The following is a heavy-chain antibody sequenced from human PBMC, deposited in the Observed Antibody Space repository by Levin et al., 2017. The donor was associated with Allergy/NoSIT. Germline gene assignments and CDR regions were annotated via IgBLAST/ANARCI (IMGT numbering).Heavy chain of an antibody. Sequence: GESLKISCAASGFTFDGYAMHWVRQAPGKGLEWVAVISYDGDKRYHADSMNGRFIISRDNSKNTLYLEMNSLRGDDTAVYRCARDPMMAGTTRAVPYVWGNFRTYYYYYAMDLWGQGTTVTVSS. CDR1: GFTFDGYA. V-gene: IGHV3-30-3*01. CDR3: ARDPMMAGTTRAVPYVWGNFRTYYYYYAMDL. CDR2: ISYDGDKR. D-gene: IGHD3-16*02. J-gene: IGHJ6*02.